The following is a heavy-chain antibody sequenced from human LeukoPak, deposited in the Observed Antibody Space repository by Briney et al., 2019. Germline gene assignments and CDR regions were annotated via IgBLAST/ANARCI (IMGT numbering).Heavy chain of an antibody. CDR1: GFTVSSNY. CDR3: ARDGPLNYYDSSGHQGY. V-gene: IGHV3-53*01. CDR2: IYSGGST. D-gene: IGHD3-22*01. Sequence: PGGSLRLSCAASGFTVSSNYMSWVRQAPGKGLEWVSGIYSGGSTYYADSVKGRFTISRDNSKNTLYLQMNSLRAEDTAVYYCARDGPLNYYDSSGHQGYWGQGTLVTVSS. J-gene: IGHJ4*02.